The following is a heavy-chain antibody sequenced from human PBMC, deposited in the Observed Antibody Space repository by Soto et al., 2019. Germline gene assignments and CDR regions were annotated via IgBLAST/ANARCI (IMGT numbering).Heavy chain of an antibody. Sequence: QVQLEQSGAEVKRPGSSVKVSCKTSGGNFNTYPISWVRQAPGHRLEWMGKIIPIFGTPDYAQKFQGRVTINADEATTTVYMELRSVKSDDSAVYYCARDSRLWGSTGWKRENLFDIWGQGTMVTVSS. CDR3: ARDSRLWGSTGWKRENLFDI. D-gene: IGHD3-16*01. CDR1: GGNFNTYP. V-gene: IGHV1-69*18. J-gene: IGHJ3*02. CDR2: IIPIFGTP.